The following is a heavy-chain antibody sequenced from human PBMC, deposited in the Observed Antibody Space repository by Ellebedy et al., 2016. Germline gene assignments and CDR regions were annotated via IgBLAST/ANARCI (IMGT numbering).Heavy chain of an antibody. CDR2: IYYSGST. J-gene: IGHJ5*02. D-gene: IGHD3-9*01. CDR3: ARARPQLRYFDWLREDWFDP. CDR1: GGSISSSSYY. Sequence: GSLRLXXTVSGGSISSSSYYWGWIRQPPGKGLEWIGSIYYSGSTYYNPSLKSRVTISVDTSKNQFSLKLSSVTAADTAVYYCARARPQLRYFDWLREDWFDPWGQGTLVTVSS. V-gene: IGHV4-39*07.